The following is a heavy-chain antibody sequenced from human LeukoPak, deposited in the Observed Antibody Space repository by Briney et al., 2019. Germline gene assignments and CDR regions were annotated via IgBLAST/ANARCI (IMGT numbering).Heavy chain of an antibody. Sequence: GGAXXXXXAASGFTFSGYQMNXVRQAPGKGGXGXSSISSIINYIYYADSVKGRFTISRDNSKNTLYLQLHSLRLNDTALYYCVRDATVGAAYFDLWGQGVQVTVSS. CDR1: GFTFSGYQ. J-gene: IGHJ5*02. CDR3: VRDATVGAAYFDL. CDR2: ISSIINYI. D-gene: IGHD2-15*01. V-gene: IGHV3-21*01.